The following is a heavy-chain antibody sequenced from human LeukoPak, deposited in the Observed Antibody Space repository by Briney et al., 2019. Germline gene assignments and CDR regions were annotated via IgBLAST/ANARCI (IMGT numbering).Heavy chain of an antibody. V-gene: IGHV3-15*01. Sequence: AGSLRLSCAASGFTFSDAWVSWVRQAPGKGLEWIGRIKSETNGGTIDYAAPVNGRFTLSRDDSKHTLDLQMNSLKTEDTGVYYCSAGTGRSDFDYWGQGTLVIVSS. D-gene: IGHD1-1*01. CDR2: IKSETNGGTI. CDR3: SAGTGRSDFDY. CDR1: GFTFSDAW. J-gene: IGHJ4*02.